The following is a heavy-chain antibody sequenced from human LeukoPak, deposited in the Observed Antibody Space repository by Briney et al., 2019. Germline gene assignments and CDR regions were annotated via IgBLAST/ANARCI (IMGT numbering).Heavy chain of an antibody. Sequence: GGSLRLSCAASGFTFSTYAMNWVRQAPGKRLEWVSSITGSGRDTYYADSVKGRFTISRDNSKNTLYLQMNSLRAEDTAVYYCAREEPSIAAAGSLYYFDYWGQGTLVTVSS. D-gene: IGHD6-13*01. CDR3: AREEPSIAAAGSLYYFDY. V-gene: IGHV3-23*01. CDR2: ITGSGRDT. CDR1: GFTFSTYA. J-gene: IGHJ4*02.